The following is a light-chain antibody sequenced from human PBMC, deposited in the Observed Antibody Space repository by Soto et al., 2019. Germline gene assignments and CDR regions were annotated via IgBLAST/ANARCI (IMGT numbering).Light chain of an antibody. Sequence: DIRMTQSPSTLSASVGDRVTITCRASQSIGESLAWYQQKPGKAPYLLISDVSSLERGVPSRFSGSGSGTDFTLTISSMQPDDFATFYCQQYSGYSRTFGQGTKVEI. V-gene: IGKV1-5*01. CDR1: QSIGES. J-gene: IGKJ1*01. CDR2: DVS. CDR3: QQYSGYSRT.